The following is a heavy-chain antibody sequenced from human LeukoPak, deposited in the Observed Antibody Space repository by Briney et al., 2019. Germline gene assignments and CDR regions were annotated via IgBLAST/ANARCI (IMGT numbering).Heavy chain of an antibody. CDR1: GFTFSIYA. Sequence: GGSLRLSCAASGFTFSIYAMSWVRQAPGKGLEWVSAISGSGGSTYYADSVKGRFTISRDNSKNTLYLQMNSLRAEDTAVYYCAKLPVFTYYYDSSGSNNAFDIWGQGTMVTVSS. D-gene: IGHD3-22*01. CDR2: ISGSGGST. CDR3: AKLPVFTYYYDSSGSNNAFDI. J-gene: IGHJ3*02. V-gene: IGHV3-23*01.